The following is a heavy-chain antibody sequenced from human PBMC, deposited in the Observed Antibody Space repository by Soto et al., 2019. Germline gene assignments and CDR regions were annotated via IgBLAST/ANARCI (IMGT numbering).Heavy chain of an antibody. V-gene: IGHV4-31*03. Sequence: TSETLSLTCTVSGGSISSGCYYWSWIRQHPGKGLEWIGYIYYSGSTYYNPSLKSRVTISVDTSKNQFSLKLSSVTAADTAVYYCARERVGYYYGSGSYGYYYYMDVWGKGTTVTVSS. CDR1: GGSISSGCYY. J-gene: IGHJ6*03. CDR3: ARERVGYYYGSGSYGYYYYMDV. D-gene: IGHD3-10*01. CDR2: IYYSGST.